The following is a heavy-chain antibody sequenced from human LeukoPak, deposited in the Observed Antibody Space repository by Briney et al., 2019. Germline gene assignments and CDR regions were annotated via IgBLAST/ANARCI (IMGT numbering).Heavy chain of an antibody. CDR3: ARGPHTGVNYYDSSGYYY. J-gene: IGHJ4*02. V-gene: IGHV4-34*01. Sequence: SETLSLTCAVYGGSFSGYYWSWIRQPPRKGLEWIGEINHSGSTNYNTSLKSRVTISVDTSKNQFSLKLSSVTAADTAVYYCARGPHTGVNYYDSSGYYYWGQGTLVTVSS. CDR1: GGSFSGYY. CDR2: INHSGST. D-gene: IGHD3-22*01.